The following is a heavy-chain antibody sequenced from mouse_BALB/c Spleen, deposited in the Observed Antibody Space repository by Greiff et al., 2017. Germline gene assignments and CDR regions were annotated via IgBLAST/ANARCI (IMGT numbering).Heavy chain of an antibody. J-gene: IGHJ3*01. V-gene: IGHV14-4*02. D-gene: IGHD2-1*01. Sequence: VQLQQSGAELVRSGASVKLSCTASGFNIKDYYMPWVKQRPEQGLEWIGWIDPENGDTEYAPKFQGRATMTADTSSNTAYLQLSSLTSEDTAVYYCNAGGGNSLSGFADWGQGTLVTVSA. CDR3: NAGGGNSLSGFAD. CDR2: IDPENGDT. CDR1: GFNIKDYY.